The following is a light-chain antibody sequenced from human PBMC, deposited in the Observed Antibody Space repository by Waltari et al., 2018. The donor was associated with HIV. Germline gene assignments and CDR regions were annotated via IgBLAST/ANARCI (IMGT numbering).Light chain of an antibody. CDR2: RNN. V-gene: IGLV1-47*01. J-gene: IGLJ1*01. CDR1: NSNIGSNF. Sequence: QSGLTQPPSASGTPGQRLSLSCAGNNSNIGSNFVFWYRQIPGAAPTLLVYRNNQRPSGVGDRFSGSRSGASASLVISGLRVEDEADYYCASWDDGLRGHVFGSGTTVSV. CDR3: ASWDDGLRGHV.